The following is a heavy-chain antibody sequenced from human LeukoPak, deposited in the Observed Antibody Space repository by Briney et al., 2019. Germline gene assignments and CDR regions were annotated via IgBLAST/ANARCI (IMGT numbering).Heavy chain of an antibody. CDR2: IYYSGST. D-gene: IGHD6-19*01. V-gene: IGHV4-59*01. J-gene: IGHJ6*03. Sequence: SETLSLTCTVSGGSISSYYWSWIRQPPGKGLEWIGYIYYSGSTNYNPSLKSRVTISVDTSKNQFSLKLSSVTAADTAVYYCARGVYSSGWQRPYYYYYMDVWGKGTTVTVSS. CDR3: ARGVYSSGWQRPYYYYYMDV. CDR1: GGSISSYY.